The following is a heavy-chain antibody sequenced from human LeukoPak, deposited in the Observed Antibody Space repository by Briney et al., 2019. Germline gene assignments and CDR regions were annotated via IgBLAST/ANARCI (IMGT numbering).Heavy chain of an antibody. Sequence: GGSLRLSCAASGFTFSSYSMGWVRQAPGKGLEWVSAISGSGGSTYYADSVTGRFTISRDNSKNTLYLQMNSLRAEDTAVYYCAKQLWFGELHVWGQGTLVTVSS. J-gene: IGHJ4*02. V-gene: IGHV3-23*01. CDR3: AKQLWFGELHV. CDR1: GFTFSSYS. D-gene: IGHD3-10*01. CDR2: ISGSGGST.